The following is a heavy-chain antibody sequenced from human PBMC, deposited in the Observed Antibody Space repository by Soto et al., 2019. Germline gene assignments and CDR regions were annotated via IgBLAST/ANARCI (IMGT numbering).Heavy chain of an antibody. V-gene: IGHV3-30-3*01. Sequence: GGSLRLSCAASGFTFSSYAMHWVRQAPGKGLEWVAVISYDGSNKYYADSVKGRFTISRDNSKNTLYLQMNSLRAEDTAVYYCAREIAVAGTEYDYWGQGTLVTVSS. CDR2: ISYDGSNK. D-gene: IGHD6-19*01. CDR3: AREIAVAGTEYDY. J-gene: IGHJ4*02. CDR1: GFTFSSYA.